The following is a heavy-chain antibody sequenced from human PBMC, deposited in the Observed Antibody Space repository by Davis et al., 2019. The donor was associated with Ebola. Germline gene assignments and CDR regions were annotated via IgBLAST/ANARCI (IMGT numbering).Heavy chain of an antibody. V-gene: IGHV4-34*01. J-gene: IGHJ5*02. Sequence: PSETLSLTCAVYGGSFSGYYWSWIRQHTGKGLAWIGEITHSGSTNYNPSLKSRVTISVDTSKNQFSLKLSSVTAADTAVYYCARGQGWGLFFWFEPWGQGTLVTVSS. CDR1: GGSFSGYY. CDR3: ARGQGWGLFFWFEP. D-gene: IGHD3-10*01. CDR2: ITHSGST.